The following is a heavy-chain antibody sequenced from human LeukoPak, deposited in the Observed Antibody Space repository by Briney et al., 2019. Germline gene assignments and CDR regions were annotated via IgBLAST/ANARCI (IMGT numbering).Heavy chain of an antibody. CDR2: ISGSGGST. CDR3: ARGVYYDSSGLKGSAFDI. V-gene: IGHV3-23*01. CDR1: GFTFSSYA. Sequence: PGGSLRLSCAASGFTFSSYAMSWVRQAPGKGLEWVSAISGSGGSTYYADSVKGRFTISRDNSKNTLYLQMNSLRAEDTAVYYCARGVYYDSSGLKGSAFDIWGQGTMVTVSS. D-gene: IGHD3-22*01. J-gene: IGHJ3*02.